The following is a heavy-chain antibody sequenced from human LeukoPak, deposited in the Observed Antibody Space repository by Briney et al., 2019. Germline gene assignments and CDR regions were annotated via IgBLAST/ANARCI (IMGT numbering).Heavy chain of an antibody. CDR2: ISGSGGST. V-gene: IGHV3-23*01. Sequence: GGSLRLSCAASGITFSNYAMSWVRQAPGKGLEWVSAISGSGGSTYYADSVKGRFTISRDNSKNTLYLQMNSLRAEDTAVYYCAKDSGEALWFGELFPAHYYGMDVWGQGTTVTVSS. CDR3: AKDSGEALWFGELFPAHYYGMDV. D-gene: IGHD3-10*01. J-gene: IGHJ6*02. CDR1: GITFSNYA.